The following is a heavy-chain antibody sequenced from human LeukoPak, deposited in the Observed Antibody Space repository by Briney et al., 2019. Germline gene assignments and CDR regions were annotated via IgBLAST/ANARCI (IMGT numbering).Heavy chain of an antibody. CDR3: AKDAYSSGWYYWYFDL. CDR1: GFTFSSYA. CDR2: ISGSGGST. V-gene: IGHV3-23*01. D-gene: IGHD6-19*01. Sequence: GGSLRLSCAASGFTFSSYAMSWVRQAPGKGLEWVSAISGSGGSTYYADSVKGRFTISRDNSKNTLYLQMNSLRAEDTAVYYCAKDAYSSGWYYWYFDLWGRGTLVTVSS. J-gene: IGHJ2*01.